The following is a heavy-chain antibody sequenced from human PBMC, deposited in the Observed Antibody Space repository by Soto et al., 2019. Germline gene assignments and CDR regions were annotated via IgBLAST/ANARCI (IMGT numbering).Heavy chain of an antibody. CDR1: GFTFSSYA. CDR3: ARARGSSSPFDY. J-gene: IGHJ4*02. Sequence: VHLLESGGGLVQPGGSLRLSCAASGFTFSSYAMHWVRQAPGKGLEWVAVISYDGSNKYYADSVKGRFTISRDNSKNTLYLQMNSLRAEDTAVYYCARARGSSSPFDYWGQGTLVTVSS. D-gene: IGHD6-6*01. CDR2: ISYDGSNK. V-gene: IGHV3-30-3*01.